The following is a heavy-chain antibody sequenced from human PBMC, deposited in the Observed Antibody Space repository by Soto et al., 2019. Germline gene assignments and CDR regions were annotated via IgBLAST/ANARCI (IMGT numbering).Heavy chain of an antibody. CDR2: FNPYTGVT. D-gene: IGHD1-26*01. CDR1: GYTFTTYY. V-gene: IGHV1-46*01. J-gene: IGHJ5*02. Sequence: QGQLVQSGAEVKKPGASVKVSCKASGYTFTTYYIHWMRQAPGQGLEWMGMFNPYTGVTRYAHKFQGRVTMTGDTSTSTGYMELSRLRSDDTAVYYCARLWGEIGNAFDPWGQVTLFTVSS. CDR3: ARLWGEIGNAFDP.